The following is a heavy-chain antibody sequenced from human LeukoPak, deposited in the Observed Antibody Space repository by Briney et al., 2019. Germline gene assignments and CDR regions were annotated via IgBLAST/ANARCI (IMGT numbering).Heavy chain of an antibody. J-gene: IGHJ1*01. V-gene: IGHV1-2*02. CDR3: AREGQLGLDN. D-gene: IGHD1-1*01. CDR2: ITLHSGDT. CDR1: GHTLTVHY. Sequence: ASVKVSCKASGHTLTVHYIHWVRQGPGQGLEWLGWITLHSGDTHYAQKYQGRLTMTSDTSISTGYMKLSTLQFDDTAVYYCAREGQLGLDNWGQGTLVTVSS.